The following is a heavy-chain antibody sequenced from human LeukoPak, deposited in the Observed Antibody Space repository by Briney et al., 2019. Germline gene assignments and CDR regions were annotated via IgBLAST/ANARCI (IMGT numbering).Heavy chain of an antibody. V-gene: IGHV4-4*07. D-gene: IGHD3-22*01. J-gene: IGHJ6*02. CDR3: ARGDYYDSSGYLLRYGMDV. Sequence: SETLSLTCTVSGGSISSYYWSWIRQPAGKGLEWIGRIYTSGSTNYNPSLKSRVTMSVDTSKNQFSLKLSSVTAADTAVYYCARGDYYDSSGYLLRYGMDVWGQGTTVTVSS. CDR1: GGSISSYY. CDR2: IYTSGST.